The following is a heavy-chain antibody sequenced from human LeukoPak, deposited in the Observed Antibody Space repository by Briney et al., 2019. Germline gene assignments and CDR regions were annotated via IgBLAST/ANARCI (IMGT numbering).Heavy chain of an antibody. Sequence: TSETLSLTCAVYGGSFSGYYWSWIRQPPGKGLEWIGEINHSGSTNYSPSLKSRVTISVDTSKNQFSLKLSSVTAADTAVYYCARDRFSKERIPFDPWGQGTLVTVSS. V-gene: IGHV4-34*01. D-gene: IGHD1-26*01. CDR1: GGSFSGYY. J-gene: IGHJ5*02. CDR2: INHSGST. CDR3: ARDRFSKERIPFDP.